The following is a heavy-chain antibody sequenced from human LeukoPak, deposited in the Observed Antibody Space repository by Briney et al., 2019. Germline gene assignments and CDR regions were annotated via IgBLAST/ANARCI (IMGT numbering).Heavy chain of an antibody. D-gene: IGHD3-22*01. Sequence: ASVKVSCKASGYTFTGYYMHWVRQAPGQGVEWMGWINPNSGGTNYAQKFQGRVTMTRDTSISTAYMELSRLRSDDTAVYYCASYYDITGADDAFDIWGQGTMVTASS. V-gene: IGHV1-2*02. CDR1: GYTFTGYY. CDR3: ASYYDITGADDAFDI. CDR2: INPNSGGT. J-gene: IGHJ3*02.